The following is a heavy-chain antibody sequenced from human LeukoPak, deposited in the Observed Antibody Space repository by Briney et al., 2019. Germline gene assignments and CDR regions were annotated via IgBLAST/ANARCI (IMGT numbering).Heavy chain of an antibody. Sequence: ASVKVSCKASGYTFTGYYMHWVRQAPGQGLEWMGWINPNSGGTNYAQKFQGRVTMTRDTSISTAYTELSRLRSDDTAVYYCARDPGEGADYYYYYMDVWGKGTTVTVSS. CDR3: ARDPGEGADYYYYYMDV. CDR1: GYTFTGYY. V-gene: IGHV1-2*02. J-gene: IGHJ6*03. CDR2: INPNSGGT.